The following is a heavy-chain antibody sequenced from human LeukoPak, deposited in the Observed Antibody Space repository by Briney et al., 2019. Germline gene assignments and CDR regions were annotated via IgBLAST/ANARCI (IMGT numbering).Heavy chain of an antibody. J-gene: IGHJ6*03. CDR2: ISWNSGSI. CDR3: AKGSSGWYGYYYYMDV. Sequence: PGGSLRLSCAASGFTFHDYAMHWVRQAPGKGLEWVSGISWNSGSIGYADSVKGRFTISRDNAKNSLYLQMNSLRAEDTALYYCAKGSSGWYGYYYYMDVWGKGTTVTVSS. D-gene: IGHD6-19*01. V-gene: IGHV3-9*01. CDR1: GFTFHDYA.